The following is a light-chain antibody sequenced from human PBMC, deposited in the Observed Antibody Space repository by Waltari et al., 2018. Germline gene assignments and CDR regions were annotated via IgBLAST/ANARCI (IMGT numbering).Light chain of an antibody. V-gene: IGKV1-39*01. Sequence: DLLMTQSPSSLSTSVGDRVTITRRASRGIDSYFNWYQQRPGRAPKLLIYDASTLQREVPTSFSCGGIGTDFTLTINNLQPEDFATYFCQQSYSPPFTFGQGTRLEI. J-gene: IGKJ5*01. CDR2: DAS. CDR3: QQSYSPPFT. CDR1: RGIDSY.